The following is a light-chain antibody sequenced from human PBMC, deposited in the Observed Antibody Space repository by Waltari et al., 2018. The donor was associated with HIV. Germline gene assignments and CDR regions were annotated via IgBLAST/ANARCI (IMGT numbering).Light chain of an antibody. V-gene: IGLV2-11*01. J-gene: IGLJ2*01. CDR1: SSDVGGYNY. CDR2: DVS. Sequence: QSPLTQPRSVSGSPGQSVTISCTGTSSDVGGYNYVSWYQQHPGKAPKLMIYDVSKRPSGVPDRFSGSKSGNTASLTISGLQAEDEADYYCCSYAGSYGVVFGGGTKLTVL. CDR3: CSYAGSYGVV.